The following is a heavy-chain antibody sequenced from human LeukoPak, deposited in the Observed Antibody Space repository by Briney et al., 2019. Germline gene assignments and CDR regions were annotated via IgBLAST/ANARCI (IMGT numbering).Heavy chain of an antibody. CDR1: GFTFSSYW. D-gene: IGHD6-13*01. CDR3: ASGYSSSWYDFDY. CDR2: IKQDGSEK. J-gene: IGHJ4*02. V-gene: IGHV3-7*03. Sequence: GALRLSCAASGFTFSSYWMSWVRQAPGKGLEWVANIKQDGSEKYYVDSVKGRFTISRDNSKNTLYLQMNSLRAEDTAVYYCASGYSSSWYDFDYWGQGTLVTVSS.